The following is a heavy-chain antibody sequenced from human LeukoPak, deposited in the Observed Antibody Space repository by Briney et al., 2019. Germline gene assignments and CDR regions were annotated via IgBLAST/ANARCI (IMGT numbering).Heavy chain of an antibody. CDR1: GFTFSDYY. J-gene: IGHJ4*02. CDR3: ASRTNYYDSSGYLDY. CDR2: ISSSGSTI. Sequence: PGGSLRLSCAASGFTFSDYYMSWIRQAPGKGLEWVSYISSSGSTIYYADSVKGRFTISRDNAKNSLYLQMNSLRAEDTAVYYCASRTNYYDSSGYLDYWGQGTLVTVSS. D-gene: IGHD3-22*01. V-gene: IGHV3-11*01.